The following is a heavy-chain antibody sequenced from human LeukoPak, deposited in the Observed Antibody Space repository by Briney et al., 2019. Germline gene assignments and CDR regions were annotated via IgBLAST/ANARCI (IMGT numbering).Heavy chain of an antibody. CDR2: IYYSGST. D-gene: IGHD1-14*01. Sequence: SETLSLTCTVSGGSVSSGNYYWSWIRQPPGKGLEWIGYIYYSGSTNYNPSLKSRVTISVDTSKNQFSLKLSSVTAADTAVYYCARAGRRNGPFQHWGQGTLVTVSS. CDR1: GGSVSSGNYY. V-gene: IGHV4-61*01. CDR3: ARAGRRNGPFQH. J-gene: IGHJ1*01.